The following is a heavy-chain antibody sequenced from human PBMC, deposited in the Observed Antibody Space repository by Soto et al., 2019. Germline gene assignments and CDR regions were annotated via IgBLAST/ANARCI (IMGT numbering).Heavy chain of an antibody. CDR2: ISTDNGNT. D-gene: IGHD3-9*01. CDR3: TRDAKYYDILTGYFVNDY. J-gene: IGHJ4*02. Sequence: QVQLVQSGAEVKKPGASVKVSCKASGYTFSNFGISWVRQAPGQGLEWLGWISTDNGNTKSTQKFQGRVTMTADTAATTAYMELRSRRSDDTAVYFCTRDAKYYDILTGYFVNDYWGQGTLVTVSS. V-gene: IGHV1-18*01. CDR1: GYTFSNFG.